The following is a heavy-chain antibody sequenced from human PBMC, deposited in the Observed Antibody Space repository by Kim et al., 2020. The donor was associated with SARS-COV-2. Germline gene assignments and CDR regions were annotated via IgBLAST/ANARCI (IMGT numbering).Heavy chain of an antibody. CDR3: ARGPGAYYDILTGLYLHDFYFDN. Sequence: ASVKVSCKASGYTFTSDDINWVRQATGQGLEWMGWMNPNSGNTGYAPKFQGRVTMTKNISISTAYMELSSLISEDTAIYYCARGPGAYYDILTGLYLHDFYFDNWGQGTLVTVSS. J-gene: IGHJ4*02. D-gene: IGHD3-9*01. V-gene: IGHV1-8*01. CDR1: GYTFTSDD. CDR2: MNPNSGNT.